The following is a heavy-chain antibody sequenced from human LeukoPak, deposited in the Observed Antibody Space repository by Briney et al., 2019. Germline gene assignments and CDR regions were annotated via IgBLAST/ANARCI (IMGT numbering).Heavy chain of an antibody. Sequence: GGSLRLSCAASGFTFSSYAMSWVRQAPGKGLEWVSAISGSGGSTYYADSVKGRFTISRDNSENTLYLQMNSLRAEDTAVYYCAKTGTPWYYFDYWGQGTLVTVSS. CDR1: GFTFSSYA. J-gene: IGHJ4*02. D-gene: IGHD6-13*01. CDR2: ISGSGGST. V-gene: IGHV3-23*01. CDR3: AKTGTPWYYFDY.